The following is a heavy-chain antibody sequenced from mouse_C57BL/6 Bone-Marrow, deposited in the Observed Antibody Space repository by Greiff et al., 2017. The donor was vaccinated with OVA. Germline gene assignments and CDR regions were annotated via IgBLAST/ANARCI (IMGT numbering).Heavy chain of an antibody. D-gene: IGHD2-5*01. Sequence: QVQLQQPGAELVKPGASVKLSCKASGYTFTSYWMHWVKQRPGQGLEWIGMIHPNSGSTNYNEKFKSKATLTVDKSSSTAYMQLSSLTSEDSAVYYCARSLYYSNCGYAMDYWGQGTSVTVSS. V-gene: IGHV1-64*01. CDR2: IHPNSGST. J-gene: IGHJ4*01. CDR1: GYTFTSYW. CDR3: ARSLYYSNCGYAMDY.